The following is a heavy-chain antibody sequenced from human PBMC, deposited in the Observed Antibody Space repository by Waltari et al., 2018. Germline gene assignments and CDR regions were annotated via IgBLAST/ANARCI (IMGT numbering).Heavy chain of an antibody. J-gene: IGHJ6*02. CDR2: INHSGST. CDR1: GGSFSGYY. Sequence: QVQLQQWGAGLLKPSETLSLTCAVYGGSFSGYYWSWIRQPPGKGLEWIGEINHSGSTNYNPSLKSRVTISGDTSKNQFSLKLSFVTAADTAVYYCARGRGANYYDSSGTYGMDVWGQGTTVTVSS. V-gene: IGHV4-34*01. D-gene: IGHD3-22*01. CDR3: ARGRGANYYDSSGTYGMDV.